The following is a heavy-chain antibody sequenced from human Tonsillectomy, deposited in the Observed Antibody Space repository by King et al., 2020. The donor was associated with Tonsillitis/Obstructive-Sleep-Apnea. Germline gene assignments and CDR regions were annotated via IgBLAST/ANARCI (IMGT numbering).Heavy chain of an antibody. D-gene: IGHD5-18*01. V-gene: IGHV3-33*01. CDR2: IWYDGSNK. CDR1: GFTFSSYG. Sequence: VQLVESGGGVVQPGRSLRLSCAASGFTFSSYGMHWVRQAPGKGLEWVAVIWYDGSNKYYADSVKGRFTISRDNSKNTLYLQMNSLRAEDTAVYYCAREDYSYATPGCFDYWGQGTLVTVSS. J-gene: IGHJ4*02. CDR3: AREDYSYATPGCFDY.